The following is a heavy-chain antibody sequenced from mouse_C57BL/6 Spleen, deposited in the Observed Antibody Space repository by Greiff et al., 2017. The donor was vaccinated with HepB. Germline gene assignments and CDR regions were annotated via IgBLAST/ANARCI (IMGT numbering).Heavy chain of an antibody. CDR2: IYPGSGNT. V-gene: IGHV1-76*01. CDR1: GYTFTDYY. Sequence: VQLQQSGAELVRPGASVKLSCKASGYTFTDYYINWVKQRPGQGLEWIARIYPGSGNTYYNEKFKGKATLTAEKSSSTAYMQLSSLTSEDSAVYFCARDYGSSYVRDSYWYFDVWGTGTTVTVSS. D-gene: IGHD1-1*01. J-gene: IGHJ1*03. CDR3: ARDYGSSYVRDSYWYFDV.